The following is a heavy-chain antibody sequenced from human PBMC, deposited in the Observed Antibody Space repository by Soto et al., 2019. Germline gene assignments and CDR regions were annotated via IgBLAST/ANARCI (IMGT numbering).Heavy chain of an antibody. J-gene: IGHJ4*02. Sequence: PGGSLRLSCAASGFTFSSYAMSWVRQAPGKGLEWVSAISGSGGSTYYADSVKGRFTISRDNSKNTLYLQMNSLRAEDTAVYYCAKTPLYGSGSYLDYWGQGTLVTVSS. CDR2: ISGSGGST. D-gene: IGHD3-10*01. V-gene: IGHV3-23*01. CDR1: GFTFSSYA. CDR3: AKTPLYGSGSYLDY.